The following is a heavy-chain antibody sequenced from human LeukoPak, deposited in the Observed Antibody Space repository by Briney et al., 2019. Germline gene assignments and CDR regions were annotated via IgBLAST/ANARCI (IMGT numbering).Heavy chain of an antibody. CDR1: GFTFTDYW. J-gene: IGHJ4*02. CDR3: ARGRGSWYGVYFDY. D-gene: IGHD6-13*01. Sequence: PGRSLRLSCAASGFTFTDYWMSWVRQAPGKGLEWVANIKRDGSEKYYVDSVKGRFTISRDNAKNSLYLQMTSLRTEGTAVYYCARGRGSWYGVYFDYWGQGTLVTVSS. CDR2: IKRDGSEK. V-gene: IGHV3-7*01.